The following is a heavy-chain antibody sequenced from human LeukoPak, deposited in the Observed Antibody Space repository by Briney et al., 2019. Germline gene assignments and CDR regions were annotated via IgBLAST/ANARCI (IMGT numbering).Heavy chain of an antibody. CDR1: GGSISSYY. CDR3: ARLGATYYYDSSGPGDWFDP. Sequence: SETLSLTCTVSGGSISSYYWSWIRQPPGKGLEWIGYIYYSGSTNYNPSLKSRVTISVDTSKNQFSLKLSSVTAADTAVYYCARLGATYYYDSSGPGDWFDPWGQGTLVTVSS. D-gene: IGHD3-22*01. CDR2: IYYSGST. J-gene: IGHJ5*02. V-gene: IGHV4-59*08.